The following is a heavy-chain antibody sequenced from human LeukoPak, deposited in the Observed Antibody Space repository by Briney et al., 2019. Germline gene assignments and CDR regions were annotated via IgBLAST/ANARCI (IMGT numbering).Heavy chain of an antibody. CDR2: IYSGGST. D-gene: IGHD1-26*01. V-gene: IGHV3-66*01. CDR1: GLTVSSNY. CDR3: AREGGSYREAYFQH. J-gene: IGHJ1*01. Sequence: GGSLRLSCAASGLTVSSNYMSWVRQAPGKGLEWVSVIYSGGSTYYADSVKGRFTISRDNSKNTLYLQMNSLRAEDTAVYYCAREGGSYREAYFQHWGQGTLVTVSS.